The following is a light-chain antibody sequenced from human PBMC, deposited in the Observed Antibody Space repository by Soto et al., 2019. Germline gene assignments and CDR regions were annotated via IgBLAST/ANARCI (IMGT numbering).Light chain of an antibody. Sequence: EIVLTQSPGTLSLSPWYRSTISCRSSHSVSRTYLAWYQQKPGQAPRLLIYGTSDRATGTPDRFSGSGSGTDFTLTISRLETEDSAVYYCQQFDDSVTFGQGTRLEIK. CDR3: QQFDDSVT. CDR1: HSVSRTY. V-gene: IGKV3-20*01. J-gene: IGKJ5*01. CDR2: GTS.